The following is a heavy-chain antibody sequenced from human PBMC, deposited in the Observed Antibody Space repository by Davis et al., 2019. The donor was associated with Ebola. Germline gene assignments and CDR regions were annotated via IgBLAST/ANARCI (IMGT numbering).Heavy chain of an antibody. Sequence: GESLKISCAASGFTFSDYYMSWIRQAPGKGLEWVSAISGSGGSTYYADSVKGRFTISRDNSKNTLYLQMNSLRAEDTAVYYCAKVSNCGGDCPNYWGQGTLVTVSS. D-gene: IGHD2-21*02. V-gene: IGHV3-23*01. CDR1: GFTFSDYY. J-gene: IGHJ4*02. CDR2: ISGSGGST. CDR3: AKVSNCGGDCPNY.